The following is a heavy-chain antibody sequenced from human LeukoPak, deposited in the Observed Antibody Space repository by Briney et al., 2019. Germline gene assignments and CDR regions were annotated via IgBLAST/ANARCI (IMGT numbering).Heavy chain of an antibody. CDR3: AKAGVGGYYYVDS. CDR1: GFTFDGYA. J-gene: IGHJ4*02. Sequence: GGSLRLSCAASGFTFDGYAMHWVRQAPGKGLEWVSLISWDGGSTYYADSVKGRFIISRDNSKNSLYLQMNSLRAEDTALYYCAKAGVGGYYYVDSWGQGTLVTVSS. CDR2: ISWDGGST. V-gene: IGHV3-43D*03. D-gene: IGHD3-10*01.